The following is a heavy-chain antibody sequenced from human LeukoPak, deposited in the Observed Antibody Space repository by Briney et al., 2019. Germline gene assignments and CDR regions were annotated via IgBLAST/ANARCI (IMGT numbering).Heavy chain of an antibody. J-gene: IGHJ4*02. Sequence: ASVKVSCKSSGYTFSDYYIHWVRQAPGQGLEWMGWINPSSGDTNYAQKFQGRVTMTRDTSISTAYMELRWLRSDDTAVYYYARDFHDYGGNSGFDYWGQGTLVTVSS. CDR1: GYTFSDYY. CDR3: ARDFHDYGGNSGFDY. V-gene: IGHV1-2*02. D-gene: IGHD4-23*01. CDR2: INPSSGDT.